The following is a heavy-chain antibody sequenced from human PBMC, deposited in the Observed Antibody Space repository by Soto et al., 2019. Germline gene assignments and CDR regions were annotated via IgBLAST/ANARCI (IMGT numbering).Heavy chain of an antibody. CDR2: ISEDAETD. Sequence: GGSLRLSCVASGFTFSDFGMHWVRQGPGKGLEWLAVISEDAETDFHADSVKGRFTVSRDNFKETLYLQMNSLTTDDSGVYFCAKAPFRRPYYFYGMDVWRQGTTVTVSS. J-gene: IGHJ6*02. CDR1: GFTFSDFG. D-gene: IGHD3-10*01. CDR3: AKAPFRRPYYFYGMDV. V-gene: IGHV3-30*18.